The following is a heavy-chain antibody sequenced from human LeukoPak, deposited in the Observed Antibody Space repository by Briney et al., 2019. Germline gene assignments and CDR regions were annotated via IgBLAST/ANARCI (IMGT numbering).Heavy chain of an antibody. D-gene: IGHD1-26*01. V-gene: IGHV3-74*01. CDR1: GFTFNRFW. CDR2: ISPDDKTT. CDR3: LTIVETTIDGFDI. Sequence: GGSLRLSCEASGFTFNRFWMHWVRQAPGKGLVWVSRISPDDKTTSYADSVKGRFTVSRDDAKKTLYLQMNSLRAEDTAVYYCLTIVETTIDGFDIWGQGAMVTVSS. J-gene: IGHJ3*02.